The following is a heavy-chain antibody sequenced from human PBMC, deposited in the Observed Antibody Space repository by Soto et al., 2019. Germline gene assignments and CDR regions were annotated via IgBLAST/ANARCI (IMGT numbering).Heavy chain of an antibody. V-gene: IGHV3-7*01. J-gene: IGHJ3*02. CDR3: ARSIRFDM. Sequence: EVQLVESGGGLVQPGGSLRLSCAASGFTFPDHWMNWVRQAPGMGLEWVANINQDGSEKYYVNSVKGRFIISRDNAKNSVYLQINSLRAEDTAVYYCARSIRFDMWGQGTMVTVSS. CDR2: INQDGSEK. CDR1: GFTFPDHW.